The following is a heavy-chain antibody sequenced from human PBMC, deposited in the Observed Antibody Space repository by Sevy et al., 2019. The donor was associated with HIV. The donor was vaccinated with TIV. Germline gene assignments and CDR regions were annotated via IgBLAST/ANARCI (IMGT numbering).Heavy chain of an antibody. CDR3: TRERSGSYYVDWFDP. D-gene: IGHD1-26*01. V-gene: IGHV3-49*03. Sequence: GGSLRLSCTASGFTFGDYAMSWFRQAPGKGLEWVGFIGSKAYGGTTEYAASVKGRFTISRDDSKSIAYLQMNSLKTEDTAVYYCTRERSGSYYVDWFDPWGQGTLVTVSS. CDR2: IGSKAYGGTT. CDR1: GFTFGDYA. J-gene: IGHJ5*02.